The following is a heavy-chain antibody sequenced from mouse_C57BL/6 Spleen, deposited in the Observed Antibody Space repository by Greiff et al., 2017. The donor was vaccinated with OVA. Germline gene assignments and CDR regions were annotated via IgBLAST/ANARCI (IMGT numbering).Heavy chain of an antibody. V-gene: IGHV5-12*01. CDR1: GFTFSDYY. CDR3: ARQGEGPWCAY. CDR2: ISNGGGST. J-gene: IGHJ3*01. Sequence: EVKLVESGGGLVQPGGSLKLSCAASGFTFSDYYMYWVRQTPEKRLEWVAYISNGGGSTYYPDTVKGRFTISRDNAKNTLYLQMSRLKSEDTAMYYCARQGEGPWCAYWGQGTLVTVSA.